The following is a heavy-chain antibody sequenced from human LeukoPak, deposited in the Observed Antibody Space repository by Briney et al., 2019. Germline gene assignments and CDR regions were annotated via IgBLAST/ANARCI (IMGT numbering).Heavy chain of an antibody. CDR3: AKADIVVVPAASLDY. J-gene: IGHJ4*02. D-gene: IGHD2-2*01. Sequence: GGSLRLSCAASGFTFSSYGMHWVRQAPGKGLEWVAFIRYDGSNKYYADSVKGRFTISRDNSKNTLYLQMNSLRAEDTAVYYCAKADIVVVPAASLDYWGQGTLVTVSS. CDR1: GFTFSSYG. CDR2: IRYDGSNK. V-gene: IGHV3-30*02.